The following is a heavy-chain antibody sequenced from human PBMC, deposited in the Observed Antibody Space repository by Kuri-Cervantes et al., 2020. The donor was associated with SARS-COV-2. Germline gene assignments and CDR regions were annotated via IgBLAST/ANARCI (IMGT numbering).Heavy chain of an antibody. Sequence: GSLRLSCIVSGGSIDTSSFYWGWIRQSPGRGLEWIGSIYYSGSTYSAPSLESRVTMSVDTSKNQFSLQVSSVTAADAAVYYCAGEYQHWFDPWGQGTLVTVSS. J-gene: IGHJ5*02. D-gene: IGHD2-2*01. V-gene: IGHV4-39*01. CDR2: IYYSGST. CDR1: GGSIDTSSFY. CDR3: AGEYQHWFDP.